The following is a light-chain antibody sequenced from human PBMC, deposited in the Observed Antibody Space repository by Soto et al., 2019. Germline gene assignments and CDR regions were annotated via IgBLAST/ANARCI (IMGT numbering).Light chain of an antibody. V-gene: IGLV6-57*03. CDR2: EDN. CDR3: QSYDSSNCWV. J-gene: IGLJ3*02. Sequence: NFMLTQPHSVSESPGKTVTISCTRSSGSIASNYVQWYQQRPGSASTTVIYEDNQRPSGVPDRFSGSIDSSSNSASLTISGLKTEDEADYYCQSYDSSNCWVFGGGTKLTVL. CDR1: SGSIASNY.